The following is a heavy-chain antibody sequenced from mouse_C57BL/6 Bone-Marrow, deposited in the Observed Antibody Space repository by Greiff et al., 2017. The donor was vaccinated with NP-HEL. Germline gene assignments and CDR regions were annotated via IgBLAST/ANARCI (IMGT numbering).Heavy chain of an antibody. Sequence: QVQLHQPGAELVKPGASVKLSCKASGYTFTSYWMHWVKQRPGQGLEWIGMIHPNSGSTNYNEKFKSKATLTVDKSSSTAYMQLSSLTSEDSAVYYCARGDYSNWGAMDYWGQGTSVTVSS. V-gene: IGHV1-64*01. CDR3: ARGDYSNWGAMDY. D-gene: IGHD2-5*01. J-gene: IGHJ4*01. CDR2: IHPNSGST. CDR1: GYTFTSYW.